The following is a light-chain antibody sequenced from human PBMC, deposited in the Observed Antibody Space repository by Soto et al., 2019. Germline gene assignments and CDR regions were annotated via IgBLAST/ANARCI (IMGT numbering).Light chain of an antibody. J-gene: IGKJ4*01. Sequence: DIQLTQSPSFLSASIGDRVTITCRASQDFSNFLAWYQQKPGRAPKLLMYDASTLQSGVPSRFSGSGSGTEFTLTISSLQPEDFATYYCQQLYSSPLTFGGGTKVDIK. CDR1: QDFSNF. V-gene: IGKV1-9*01. CDR2: DAS. CDR3: QQLYSSPLT.